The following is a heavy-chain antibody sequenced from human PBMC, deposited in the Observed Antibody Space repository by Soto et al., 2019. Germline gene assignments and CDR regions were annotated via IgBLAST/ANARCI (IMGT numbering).Heavy chain of an antibody. V-gene: IGHV4-31*03. CDR3: ARERLLTHTVTTPNWWFDP. D-gene: IGHD4-17*01. CDR2: IYYSGST. J-gene: IGHJ5*02. Sequence: SETLSLTCTVSGGSISSGGYYWSWIRQHPGKGLEWIGYIYYSGSTYYNPSLKSRVTISVDTSKNQFSLKLSSVTAADTAVYYCARERLLTHTVTTPNWWFDPWGQGTLVTVSS. CDR1: GGSISSGGYY.